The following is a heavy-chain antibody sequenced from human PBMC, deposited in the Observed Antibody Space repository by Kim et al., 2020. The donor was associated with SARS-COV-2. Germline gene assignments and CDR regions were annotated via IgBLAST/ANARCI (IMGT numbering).Heavy chain of an antibody. Sequence: ASVKVSCKASGYTFTSYYMHWVRQAPGQGLEWMGIINPSGGSTSYAQKFQGRVTMTRDTSTSTVYMELSSLRSEDTAVYYCARDFRIDDSSSWYFGYYYGMDVWGQGTTVTVSS. CDR1: GYTFTSYY. CDR3: ARDFRIDDSSSWYFGYYYGMDV. D-gene: IGHD6-13*01. CDR2: INPSGGST. V-gene: IGHV1-46*01. J-gene: IGHJ6*02.